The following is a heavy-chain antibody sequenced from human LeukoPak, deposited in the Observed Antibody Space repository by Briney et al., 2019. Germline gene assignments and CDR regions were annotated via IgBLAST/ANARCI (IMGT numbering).Heavy chain of an antibody. D-gene: IGHD3-22*01. Sequence: GESLKISCKGSGYTFTTYWIGWVRQMPGKGLEWMGIIFPGDSNTRYSPSFHGQVTISADRPISTAYLQWSSLKASDTAMYYCARLDISGYYYIDYWGQGTLVTVSS. CDR3: ARLDISGYYYIDY. V-gene: IGHV5-51*01. CDR1: GYTFTTYW. J-gene: IGHJ4*02. CDR2: IFPGDSNT.